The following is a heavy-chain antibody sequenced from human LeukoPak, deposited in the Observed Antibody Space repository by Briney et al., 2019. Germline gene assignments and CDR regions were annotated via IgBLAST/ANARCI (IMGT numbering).Heavy chain of an antibody. V-gene: IGHV4-59*08. Sequence: PSETLSLTCTVSGGSISSYYWSWIRQPPGKGLEWIGYIYYSGSTNYNPSLKGRVTISVDTSKNQFSLKPSSVTAADTAVYYCALTGYYNVLERNSYYYGMDVWGQGTAVTVSS. J-gene: IGHJ6*02. CDR2: IYYSGST. D-gene: IGHD3-9*01. CDR3: ALTGYYNVLERNSYYYGMDV. CDR1: GGSISSYY.